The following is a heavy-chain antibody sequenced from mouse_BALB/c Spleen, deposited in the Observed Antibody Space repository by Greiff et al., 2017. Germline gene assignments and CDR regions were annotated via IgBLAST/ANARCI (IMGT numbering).Heavy chain of an antibody. J-gene: IGHJ4*01. V-gene: IGHV5-6-5*01. CDR1: GFTFSIYA. Sequence: EVMLVESGGGLVKPGGSLKLSCAASGFTFSIYAMSWVRQTPEKRLEWVASISSGGSTYYPDSVKGRFTISRDNARNILYLQMSSLRSEDTAMYYCAREIYYDYDGYAMDYWGQGTSVTVSS. CDR3: AREIYYDYDGYAMDY. D-gene: IGHD2-4*01. CDR2: ISSGGST.